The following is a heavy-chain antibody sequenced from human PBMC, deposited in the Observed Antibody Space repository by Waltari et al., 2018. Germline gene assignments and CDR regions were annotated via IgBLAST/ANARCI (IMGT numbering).Heavy chain of an antibody. Sequence: QLQLQESGPGLVKPSETLSLTCTVSGGSISSSSYYWGWIRQPPGKGLEWIGSIYYSGGTYYNPSLKSRVTISVDTAKNQFSLKLRSVTAADTAVYYCASRYSSSWVDVYWYFDLWGRGTLVTVSS. V-gene: IGHV4-39*01. J-gene: IGHJ2*01. D-gene: IGHD6-13*01. CDR3: ASRYSSSWVDVYWYFDL. CDR2: IYYSGGT. CDR1: GGSISSSSYY.